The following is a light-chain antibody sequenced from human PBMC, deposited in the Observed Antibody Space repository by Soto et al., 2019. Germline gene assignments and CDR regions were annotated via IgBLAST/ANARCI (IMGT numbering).Light chain of an antibody. CDR1: SSDVGSYNL. CDR2: EVS. J-gene: IGLJ1*01. CDR3: CSFTSSTPRV. V-gene: IGLV2-14*02. Sequence: QSALTQPASVSGSPGQSITISCTGTSSDVGSYNLVSWYQQHPDKAPKLLIYEVSSRPSGISNRFSGSKSGNTASLTISGLQPEDEADYYCCSFTSSTPRVFGTGTKLTVL.